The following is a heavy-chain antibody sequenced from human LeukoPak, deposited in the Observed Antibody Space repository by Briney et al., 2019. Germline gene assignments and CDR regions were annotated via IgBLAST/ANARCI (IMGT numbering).Heavy chain of an antibody. Sequence: SETLSLTCTVSGGSIISSSYYWGWIRQSPGKGLEWIGSIYYSGSSTHYNPSLKSRVTISIDTSKNQFSLKLSSVTAADTALYYCARPGGLNWEEWYFDLWGRGTLVTVSS. CDR3: ARPGGLNWEEWYFDL. J-gene: IGHJ2*01. CDR2: IYYSGSST. D-gene: IGHD3-16*01. CDR1: GGSIISSSYY. V-gene: IGHV4-39*01.